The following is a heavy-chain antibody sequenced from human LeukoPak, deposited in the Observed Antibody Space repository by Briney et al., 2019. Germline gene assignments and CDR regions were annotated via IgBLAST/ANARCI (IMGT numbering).Heavy chain of an antibody. D-gene: IGHD1-1*01. CDR2: IYPDDSDT. Sequence: GESLKTSCNGSGYSFSSSWIAWVRQLPGKGLGWMGVIYPDDSDTRYSPSFQGLVTISGDKSISTAYVQWSSLEASDTAIYYCARATTGIRTIDYWGQGTLVTVSS. CDR1: GYSFSSSW. V-gene: IGHV5-51*01. CDR3: ARATTGIRTIDY. J-gene: IGHJ4*02.